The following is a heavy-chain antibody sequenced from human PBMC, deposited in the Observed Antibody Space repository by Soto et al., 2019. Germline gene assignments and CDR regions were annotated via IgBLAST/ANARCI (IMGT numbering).Heavy chain of an antibody. D-gene: IGHD6-13*01. V-gene: IGHV1-18*01. CDR3: ARDGIAAAGTSWFDP. CDR2: INAGNGNT. J-gene: IGHJ5*02. Sequence: GASVKVSCKASGYTFTNFGISWVRQAPGQGLEWMGWINAGNGNTKYSQKFQGRVTITTDTSASTAYMELSSLRSEDTAVYYCARDGIAAAGTSWFDPWG. CDR1: GYTFTNFG.